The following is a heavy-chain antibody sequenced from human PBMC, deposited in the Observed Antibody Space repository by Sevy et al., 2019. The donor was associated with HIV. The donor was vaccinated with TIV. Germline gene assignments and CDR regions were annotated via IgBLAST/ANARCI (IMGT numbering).Heavy chain of an antibody. CDR3: ARGEYFGELGNWFDP. CDR2: INSDGSST. V-gene: IGHV3-74*01. J-gene: IGHJ5*02. D-gene: IGHD3-10*01. CDR1: GFTFSGYW. Sequence: GGSLRLSCAASGFTFSGYWMHWVRQAPGKGLVWVSLINSDGSSTNYADSVKGRFTISRDNAKNTLYLQMNSLRAEDTAVYYCARGEYFGELGNWFDPWGQGTLVTVSS.